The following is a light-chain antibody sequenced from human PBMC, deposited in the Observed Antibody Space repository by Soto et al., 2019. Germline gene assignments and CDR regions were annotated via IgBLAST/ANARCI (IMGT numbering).Light chain of an antibody. CDR3: QQYNSSPLT. CDR1: QGIRGL. Sequence: DFLMTLSASSLSASVGDRVPITCRASQGIRGLLAWYQLKPGKAPKSLIYATSTMQDGIPSRFSGNGSETEFTLTISSLQSEDIAAYYCQQYNSSPLTFGGGTKVDI. V-gene: IGKV1D-16*01. CDR2: ATS. J-gene: IGKJ4*01.